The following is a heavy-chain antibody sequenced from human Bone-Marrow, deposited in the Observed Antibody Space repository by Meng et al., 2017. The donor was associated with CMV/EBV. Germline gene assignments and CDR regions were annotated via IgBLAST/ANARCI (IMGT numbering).Heavy chain of an antibody. J-gene: IGHJ6*02. D-gene: IGHD3-3*01. Sequence: GESLKISCAVSGFTFSSYSMNWVRQAPGKGLEWVSSISSSSSYIYYADSVKGRFTISRDNAKNSLYLQMNSLRAEDTAVYYCARGDDFWSGYYPKGFDYYYYGMDVWGQGTTVTVSS. CDR1: GFTFSSYS. V-gene: IGHV3-21*01. CDR2: ISSSSSYI. CDR3: ARGDDFWSGYYPKGFDYYYYGMDV.